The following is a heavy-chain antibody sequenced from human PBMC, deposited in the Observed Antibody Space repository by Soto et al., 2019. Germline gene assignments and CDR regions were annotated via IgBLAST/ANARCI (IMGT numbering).Heavy chain of an antibody. CDR2: INWNSVVI. J-gene: IGHJ4*02. Sequence: EVQVVESGGGLVQPGRSLRLSCATSGFTFDLYAMHWVRLAPGKGLEWVSGINWNSVVIGYAESVKGRFTISRDNDKNSLYLQMNSLRVEDTALYYCTKEHEYSSAWSEDFFESWGQGTQVTVSS. CDR3: TKEHEYSSAWSEDFFES. CDR1: GFTFDLYA. D-gene: IGHD6-19*01. V-gene: IGHV3-9*01.